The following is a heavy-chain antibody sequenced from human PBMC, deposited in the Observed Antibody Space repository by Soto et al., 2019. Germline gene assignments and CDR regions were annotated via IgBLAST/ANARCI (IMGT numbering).Heavy chain of an antibody. CDR2: IHHSGRT. CDR1: GGSISSSNW. Sequence: QVQLQESGPGLVKPSGTLSLTCAVSGGSISSSNWWSWVRQPPGKGLEWIGEIHHSGRTNYNPSLKSRVTLSVDKPENQFSLKLSSVTAADTAVYYCARVSGSYYYGMDVWGQGTTVTVSS. CDR3: ARVSGSYYYGMDV. D-gene: IGHD1-26*01. J-gene: IGHJ6*02. V-gene: IGHV4-4*02.